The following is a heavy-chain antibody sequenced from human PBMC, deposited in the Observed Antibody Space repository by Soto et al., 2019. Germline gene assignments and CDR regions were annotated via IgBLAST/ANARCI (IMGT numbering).Heavy chain of an antibody. CDR3: ARGDYGTGGYPFPYFDY. CDR1: GYSFTGYY. V-gene: IGHV1-2*02. Sequence: HEHLVQSGAEVKRPGASLKVSCKASGYSFTGYYIHWVRQAPGQGLEWMGWINPDSGSTNSAQNFQGRVTLTSDTSISTASMDLTSLTSDDTAVYYWARGDYGTGGYPFPYFDYWGQGTLVIVSS. D-gene: IGHD2-8*02. J-gene: IGHJ4*02. CDR2: INPDSGST.